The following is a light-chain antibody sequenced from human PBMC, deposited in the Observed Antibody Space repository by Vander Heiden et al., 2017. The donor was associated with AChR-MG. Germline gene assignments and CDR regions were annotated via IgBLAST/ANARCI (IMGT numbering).Light chain of an antibody. CDR3: LLTHGGVGEV. J-gene: IGLJ2*01. CDR2: KTN. CDR1: TAAVTSGHY. V-gene: IGLV7-46*01. Sequence: QAVVTQEPSLTVSPGGTVTLTCAPSTAAVTSGHYPRWVQQEPGQAPRTLIDKTNNKNSWTPARFSGSLLGGKAALTLSGAQPEDEADYYCLLTHGGVGEVFGGGTKLTVL.